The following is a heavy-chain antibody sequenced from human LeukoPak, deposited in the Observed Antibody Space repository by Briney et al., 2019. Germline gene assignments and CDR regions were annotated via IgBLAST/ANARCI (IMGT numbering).Heavy chain of an antibody. V-gene: IGHV3-7*05. D-gene: IGHD6-13*01. J-gene: IGHJ4*02. CDR3: AHISSSWPDY. CDR2: IKQDGSDK. Sequence: GGSLRLSCAASGFTFSSYWMSWVRQAPGKGLEWVANIKQDGSDKYYVDSVKGRFTISRDNSKNTLYLQMNSLRAEDTAVYYCAHISSSWPDYWGQGTLVTVSS. CDR1: GFTFSSYW.